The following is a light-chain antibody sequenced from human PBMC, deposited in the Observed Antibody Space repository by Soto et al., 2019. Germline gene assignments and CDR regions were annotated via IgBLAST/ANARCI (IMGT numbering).Light chain of an antibody. V-gene: IGLV1-47*02. CDR3: AAWDDSRSGRV. CDR1: SCNIASKY. CDR2: SNN. Sequence: QSVLTQPPSASGTPRQRVTISCSGSSCNIASKYVYWYQQLPGTAPKLLIFSNNQRPSGVPDRFSGSKSGTSASLAISGLRSEDEAVYYCAAWDDSRSGRVYGGGTKLTVL. J-gene: IGLJ3*02.